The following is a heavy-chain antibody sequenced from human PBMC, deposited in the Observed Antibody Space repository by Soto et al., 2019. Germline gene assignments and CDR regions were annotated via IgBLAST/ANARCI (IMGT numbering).Heavy chain of an antibody. V-gene: IGHV1-69*01. CDR3: ARANDYGDYVVMAFDY. CDR2: IIPIFGTA. Sequence: QVQLVQSGAEVKKPGSSVKVSCKVSGGTFSSYAISWVRQAPGQGLEWMGGIIPIFGTANYAQKFQGRVTITADESTSTAYMELSSLRSEDTAVYYCARANDYGDYVVMAFDYWGQGTLVTVSS. D-gene: IGHD4-17*01. CDR1: GGTFSSYA. J-gene: IGHJ4*02.